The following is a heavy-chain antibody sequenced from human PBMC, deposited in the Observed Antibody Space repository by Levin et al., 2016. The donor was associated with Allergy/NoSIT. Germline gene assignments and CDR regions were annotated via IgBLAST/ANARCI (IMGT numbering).Heavy chain of an antibody. D-gene: IGHD3-10*01. CDR2: ITSGGSDT. CDR3: AREGPTMDYSYGMDV. V-gene: IGHV3-21*01. J-gene: IGHJ6*02. CDR1: GFTFSNFA. Sequence: GESLKISCTASGFTFSNFAMNWVRQAPGKGLERVSLITSGGSDTYYADSVKGRFTISRDNAKKSLYLQGNSLRAEDTAIYFCAREGPTMDYSYGMDVWGQGTAVTVSS.